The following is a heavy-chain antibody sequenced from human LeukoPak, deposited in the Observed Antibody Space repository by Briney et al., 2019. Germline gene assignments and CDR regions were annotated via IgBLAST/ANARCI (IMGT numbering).Heavy chain of an antibody. J-gene: IGHJ6*02. CDR2: IYYSGST. Sequence: PSETLSLTCTVSGGSISSSSYYWGWIRQPPGKGLEWIGSIYYSGSTYYNPSLKSRVTISVDTSKNQFSLKLSSVTAADTAVYYCARATPDYYYYYGMDVWGQGTTVTVSS. V-gene: IGHV4-39*07. CDR3: ARATPDYYYYYGMDV. CDR1: GGSISSSSYY.